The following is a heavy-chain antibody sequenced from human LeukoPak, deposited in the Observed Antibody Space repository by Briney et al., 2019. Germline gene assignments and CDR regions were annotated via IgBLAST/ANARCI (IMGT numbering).Heavy chain of an antibody. V-gene: IGHV3-9*01. J-gene: IGHJ4*02. CDR2: ISWNSGSI. Sequence: PGGSLRLSCAASGFTFDDYAMHWVRQAPGKRLEWVSGISWNSGSIGYADSVKGRFTISRDNAKNSLYLQMNSLRAEDTALYYCAKEDPDYFDYWGQGTLVTVSS. CDR1: GFTFDDYA. CDR3: AKEDPDYFDY.